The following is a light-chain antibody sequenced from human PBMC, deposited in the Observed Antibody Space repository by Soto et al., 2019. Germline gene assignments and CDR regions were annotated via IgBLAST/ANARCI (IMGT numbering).Light chain of an antibody. CDR3: QQYNSYSSWT. CDR1: QSISSW. V-gene: IGKV1-5*01. Sequence: DIQMTQSPSTLSASVGDRVTITCRASQSISSWLAWYQQKPGKAPKLLIYDASSLESGVPSRFSGSGSGTEFPLTISSLQTDDFATYYCQQYNSYSSWTFGQGTKVEI. J-gene: IGKJ1*01. CDR2: DAS.